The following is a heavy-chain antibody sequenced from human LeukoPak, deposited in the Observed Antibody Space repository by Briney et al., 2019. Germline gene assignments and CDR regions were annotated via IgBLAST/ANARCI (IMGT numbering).Heavy chain of an antibody. Sequence: ASVKVSCKAAGYTFTGYYMFWVRQAPGQGLEWMGIINPSGGSTSYAQKFQGRVTMTRDTSTSTVYMELSSLRSGDTAVYYCARDRPGIGYFDLWGRGTLVTVSS. CDR3: ARDRPGIGYFDL. V-gene: IGHV1-46*03. J-gene: IGHJ2*01. D-gene: IGHD1-14*01. CDR2: INPSGGST. CDR1: GYTFTGYY.